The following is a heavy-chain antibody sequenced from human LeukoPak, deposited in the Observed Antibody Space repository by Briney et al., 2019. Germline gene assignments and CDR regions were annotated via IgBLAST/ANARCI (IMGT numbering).Heavy chain of an antibody. Sequence: PGVSVRLSYAASGFTFSIYDMLCVRQATERRLEWVATICSAGYSYYPDAVKGRFTISSQNAKHPMYLQITSLRAGDTAVYYCATFAANYHYGIDVWGQGTTVTVSS. V-gene: IGHV3-13*01. CDR3: ATFAANYHYGIDV. CDR1: GFTFSIYD. CDR2: ICSAGYS. J-gene: IGHJ6*02.